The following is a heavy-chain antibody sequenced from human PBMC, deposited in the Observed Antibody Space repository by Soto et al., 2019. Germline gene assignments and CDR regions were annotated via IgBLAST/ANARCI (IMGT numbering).Heavy chain of an antibody. CDR2: ISGSGGSS. J-gene: IGHJ4*02. V-gene: IGHV3-23*01. Sequence: GSLRLSCAASGFTFSSYAMSWVRQAPGKGLEWVSAISGSGGSSYYADSVKGRFTISRDNSKNTLYLQINSLRAEDADVYCCAKRDNRLGDSGSYYYCDYWGQGTLVTVSS. CDR3: AKRDNRLGDSGSYYYCDY. CDR1: GFTFSSYA. D-gene: IGHD1-26*01.